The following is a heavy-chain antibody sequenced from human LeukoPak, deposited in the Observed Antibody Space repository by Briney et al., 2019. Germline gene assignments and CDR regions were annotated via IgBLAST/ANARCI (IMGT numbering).Heavy chain of an antibody. J-gene: IGHJ4*02. CDR2: ISGSGSST. CDR3: AKDSASYGRFDY. V-gene: IGHV3-23*01. CDR1: GFTFTNYA. D-gene: IGHD5-18*01. Sequence: GGSLRLSCAASGFTFTNYAMSWVRQAPGKGLEWVSVISGSGSSTYYADSVKGGFTISRDDSKNTLYLQMNSLRAEDTAVYFCAKDSASYGRFDYWGQGTLVTVSS.